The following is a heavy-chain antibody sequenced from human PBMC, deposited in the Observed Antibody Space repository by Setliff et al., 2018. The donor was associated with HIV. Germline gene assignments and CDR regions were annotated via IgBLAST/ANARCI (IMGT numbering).Heavy chain of an antibody. Sequence: SETLSLTCTVSGGSISSSSYYWGWIRQPPGKGLKWIGSIYYSGSTYYNPSLKSRVTISVDTSKNQFSLKLSSVTAADTAVYYCARGLSFYDPGGFDYWGQGTLVTVSS. CDR2: IYYSGST. J-gene: IGHJ4*02. D-gene: IGHD3-22*01. CDR1: GGSISSSSYY. CDR3: ARGLSFYDPGGFDY. V-gene: IGHV4-39*01.